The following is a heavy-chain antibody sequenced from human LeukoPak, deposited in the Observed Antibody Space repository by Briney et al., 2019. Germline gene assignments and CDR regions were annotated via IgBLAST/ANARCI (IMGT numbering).Heavy chain of an antibody. Sequence: GGSLRLSCAASGFTVSSNYMNWVRQAPGKGLEWVANIKQDGSEKYYVDSVKGRFTISRDNAKNSLYLQMNSLRAEDTAVYYCARGQALRNWGQGTLVTVSS. CDR1: GFTVSSNY. J-gene: IGHJ4*02. D-gene: IGHD5-12*01. V-gene: IGHV3-7*01. CDR2: IKQDGSEK. CDR3: ARGQALRN.